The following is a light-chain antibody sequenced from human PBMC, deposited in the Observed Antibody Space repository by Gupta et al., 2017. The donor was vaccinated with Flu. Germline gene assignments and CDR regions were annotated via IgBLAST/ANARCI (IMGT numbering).Light chain of an antibody. CDR3: QQSYSTPHT. CDR1: QTISSY. J-gene: IGKJ2*01. V-gene: IGKV1-39*01. Sequence: GDRVTITCRASQTISSYLSWYHQKPGEAPHLLIYAASTLQSGVPSRFRGFGSGTDFTLTISSLQPEDFATYYCQQSYSTPHTFGQGTKLEIK. CDR2: AAS.